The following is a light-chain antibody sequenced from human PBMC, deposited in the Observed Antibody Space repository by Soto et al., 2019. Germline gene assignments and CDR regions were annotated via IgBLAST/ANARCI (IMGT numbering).Light chain of an antibody. CDR1: QSLLHSNGYNY. Sequence: IGMTQSPLSLPVTPGEPASISCRSSQSLLHSNGYNYLDWYLQKPGQAPQPLIYLGSNRAPGVPERFSGSGSGTDFTLKISRGEAEDVGVYYCMQALQTPTFGKGTKV. CDR3: MQALQTPT. J-gene: IGKJ1*01. V-gene: IGKV2-28*01. CDR2: LGS.